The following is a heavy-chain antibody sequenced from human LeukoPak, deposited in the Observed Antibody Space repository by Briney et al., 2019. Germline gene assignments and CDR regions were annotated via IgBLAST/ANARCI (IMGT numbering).Heavy chain of an antibody. Sequence: SSETLSLTCAVYGGSFSGYYWSWIRQPPGKGLEWIGEINHSGSTNYNPSLKSRVTISVDTSKNQFSLKLSSVTAADTAVYYCARDDLQLVRRLGRNTEYYYYYYMDVWGKGTTVTVSS. V-gene: IGHV4-34*01. CDR1: GGSFSGYY. CDR3: ARDDLQLVRRLGRNTEYYYYYYMDV. D-gene: IGHD6-13*01. J-gene: IGHJ6*03. CDR2: INHSGST.